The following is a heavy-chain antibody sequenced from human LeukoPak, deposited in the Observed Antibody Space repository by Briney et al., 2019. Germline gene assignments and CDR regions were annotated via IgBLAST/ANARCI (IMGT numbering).Heavy chain of an antibody. Sequence: GGSLRLSCAVSGFTFSNFWMSWVRQAPGRGLECVANIHPEGNEKYHVESVKGRFTISRDNAKNLLFLQMNGLRVEDTAVYYCARGDDFSGDHWGQGTLVTVSS. J-gene: IGHJ4*02. CDR3: ARGDDFSGDH. CDR1: GFTFSNFW. V-gene: IGHV3-7*04. D-gene: IGHD1-1*01. CDR2: IHPEGNEK.